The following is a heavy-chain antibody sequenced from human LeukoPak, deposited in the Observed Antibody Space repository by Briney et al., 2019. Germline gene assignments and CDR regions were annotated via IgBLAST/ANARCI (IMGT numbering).Heavy chain of an antibody. CDR1: GFTFSSCA. CDR3: AKVYRITMIVVSYYYGMDV. Sequence: GSLRLSCAASGFTFSSCAMSWVRQAPGKGLEWVSAISGSGGSTYYADSVKGRFTISRDNSKNTLYLQMNSLRAEDTAVYYCAKVYRITMIVVSYYYGMDVWGQGTTVTVSS. J-gene: IGHJ6*02. D-gene: IGHD3-22*01. CDR2: ISGSGGST. V-gene: IGHV3-23*01.